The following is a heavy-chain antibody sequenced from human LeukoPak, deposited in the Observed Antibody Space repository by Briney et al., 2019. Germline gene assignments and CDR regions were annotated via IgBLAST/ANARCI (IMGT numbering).Heavy chain of an antibody. J-gene: IGHJ3*02. V-gene: IGHV3-23*01. Sequence: GGSLRLSCAASGFTFSSYGMSWVRQAPGKGLEWVSAISGSGGSTYYADSVKGRFTISRDNSKNTLYLQMNSLRAEDTAVYYCARVGPSSSSWSFDAFDIWGQGTMVTVSS. D-gene: IGHD6-13*01. CDR3: ARVGPSSSSWSFDAFDI. CDR1: GFTFSSYG. CDR2: ISGSGGST.